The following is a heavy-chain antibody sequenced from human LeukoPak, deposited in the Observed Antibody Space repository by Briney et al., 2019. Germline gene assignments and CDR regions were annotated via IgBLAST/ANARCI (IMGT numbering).Heavy chain of an antibody. V-gene: IGHV3-23*01. D-gene: IGHD2-2*03. CDR3: AKDMDIVVVPAAYDY. CDR2: ISGSGGST. CDR1: GFTFSSYA. Sequence: GGSLRPSCAASGFTFSSYAMSWVRQAPGKGLEWVSAISGSGGSTYYADSVKGRFTISRDDSKNTLYLQMNSLRAEDTAVYYCAKDMDIVVVPAAYDYWGQGTLVTVSS. J-gene: IGHJ4*02.